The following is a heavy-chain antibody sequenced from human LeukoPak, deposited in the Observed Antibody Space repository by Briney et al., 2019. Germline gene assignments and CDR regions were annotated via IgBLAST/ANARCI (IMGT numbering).Heavy chain of an antibody. CDR2: MNPNSGNT. V-gene: IGHV1-8*01. D-gene: IGHD3-22*01. CDR1: GYTFTSYD. J-gene: IGHJ6*02. Sequence: ASVKVSCKASGYTFTSYDINWVRQATGQGLEWMGWMNPNSGNTGYAQKFQGRVTMTRNTSISTAYMELSSLRSEDTAVYYCARGYYYDSSGYYLCGMDVWGQGTTVTVSS. CDR3: ARGYYYDSSGYYLCGMDV.